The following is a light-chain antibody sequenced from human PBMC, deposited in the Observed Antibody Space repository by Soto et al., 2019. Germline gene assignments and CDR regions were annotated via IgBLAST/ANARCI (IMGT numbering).Light chain of an antibody. CDR1: SGHSRYA. CDR2: LNSDGSH. V-gene: IGLV4-69*01. Sequence: VLTQSPSASASLGASVKLTCTLSSGHSRYAIAWHQQQPEKGPRFLMKLNSDGSHRKGDGIPDRFSGSSSGAERYLTISSLQSEDEADYYCQTWGTGIQVFGGGTKLTV. CDR3: QTWGTGIQV. J-gene: IGLJ2*01.